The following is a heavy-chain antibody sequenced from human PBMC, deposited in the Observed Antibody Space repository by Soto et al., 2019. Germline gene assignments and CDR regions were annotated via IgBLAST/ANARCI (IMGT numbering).Heavy chain of an antibody. CDR2: IYYSGTS. D-gene: IGHD3-22*01. CDR3: ARARAVVTRGWFDL. V-gene: IGHV4-31*03. Sequence: SETLSLTCTVSSSSMYRGGQLWPLPRQHTGKCLEWIGFIYYSGTSYYNPTFRSRVTIFVDPSKNLFSLRLTSVSAADTPGFYCARARAVVTRGWFDLWGQGALVTVSS. CDR1: SSSMYRGGQL. J-gene: IGHJ5*02.